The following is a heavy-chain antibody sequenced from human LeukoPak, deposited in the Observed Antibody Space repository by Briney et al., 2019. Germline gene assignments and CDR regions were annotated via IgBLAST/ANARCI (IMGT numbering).Heavy chain of an antibody. J-gene: IGHJ4*01. CDR2: TYYRSRWQN. Sequence: SQTLSLTCDISGDSVSTNIAAWNWIRQSPSRGLEWLGRTYYRSRWQNDYAPSVKSRITINPDTSRNQFSLQLHSVTPGDTAVYYCARDEGGFDCWGQGTLVTVSS. V-gene: IGHV6-1*01. D-gene: IGHD1-26*01. CDR1: GDSVSTNIAA. CDR3: ARDEGGFDC.